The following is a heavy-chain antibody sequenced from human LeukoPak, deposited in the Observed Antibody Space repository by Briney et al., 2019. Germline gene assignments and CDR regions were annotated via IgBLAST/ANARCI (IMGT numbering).Heavy chain of an antibody. V-gene: IGHV4-38-2*02. D-gene: IGHD5-18*01. J-gene: IGHJ4*02. CDR2: IYYSGST. CDR3: ARDQLWFDY. CDR1: GYSISSGYY. Sequence: SETLSLTCTVSGYSISSGYYWGWIRQPPGKGLEWIGSIYYSGSTYYNPSLKSRVTISVDTSKNQFSLKLSSVTAADTAVYYCARDQLWFDYWGQGTLVTVSS.